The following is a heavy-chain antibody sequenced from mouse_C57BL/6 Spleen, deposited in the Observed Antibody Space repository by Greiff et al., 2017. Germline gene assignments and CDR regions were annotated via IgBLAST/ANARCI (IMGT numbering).Heavy chain of an antibody. CDR2: IYPGDGDT. Sequence: VKLQESGAELVKPGASVKISCKASGYAFSSYWMNWVKQRPGKGLEWIGQIYPGDGDTNYNGKFKGKATLTADKSSSTAYMQLSSLTSEDSAVYFCAREGYDRYYAMDYWGQGTSVTVSA. CDR1: GYAFSSYW. D-gene: IGHD2-2*01. CDR3: AREGYDRYYAMDY. V-gene: IGHV1-80*01. J-gene: IGHJ4*01.